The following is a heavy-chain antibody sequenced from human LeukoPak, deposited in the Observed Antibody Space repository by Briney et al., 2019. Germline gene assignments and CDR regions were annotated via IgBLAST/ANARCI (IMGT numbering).Heavy chain of an antibody. CDR3: ARAGYTSGYDY. D-gene: IGHD6-19*01. V-gene: IGHV3-7*01. J-gene: IGHJ4*02. CDR2: IKEDGSDK. CDR1: RFTFSSYW. Sequence: PGGSLRLSCAASRFTFSSYWMSWVRQAPGKGLEWLANIKEDGSDKYSVDSVKGRFTISRDNAKNSLYLQMNNLRVEDTAVYYCARAGYTSGYDYWGQGTLVTVSS.